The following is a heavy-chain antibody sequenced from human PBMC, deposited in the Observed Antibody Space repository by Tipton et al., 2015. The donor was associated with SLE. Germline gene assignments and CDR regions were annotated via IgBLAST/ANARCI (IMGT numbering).Heavy chain of an antibody. Sequence: SLRLSCAASGFTFSSYAMHWVRQAPGKGLEWVAVISYDGSNKYYADSVKGRFTISGDNSKNTLYLQMNSLRAEDTAVYYCARELLPYYGMDVWGQGTTVTVSS. CDR2: ISYDGSNK. CDR1: GFTFSSYA. D-gene: IGHD2-15*01. V-gene: IGHV3-30*04. J-gene: IGHJ6*02. CDR3: ARELLPYYGMDV.